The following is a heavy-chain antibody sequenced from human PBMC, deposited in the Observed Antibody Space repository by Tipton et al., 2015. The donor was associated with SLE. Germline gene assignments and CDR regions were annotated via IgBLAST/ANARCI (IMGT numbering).Heavy chain of an antibody. D-gene: IGHD3-22*01. CDR2: IYYSGST. V-gene: IGHV4-59*01. Sequence: SWFRQPPGKGLEWIGYIYYSGSTNYNPSLKSRVTISVDTSKNQFSLKLSSVTAADTAVYYCARGSAVITSGYYYYYMDVWGKGTTVTVSS. CDR3: ARGSAVITSGYYYYYMDV. J-gene: IGHJ6*03.